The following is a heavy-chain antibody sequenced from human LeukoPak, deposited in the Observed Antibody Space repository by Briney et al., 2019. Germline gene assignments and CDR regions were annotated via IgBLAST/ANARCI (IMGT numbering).Heavy chain of an antibody. CDR2: INPNSGGT. Sequence: GASVKVSCKASGYTFTGYYMHWVRQAPGQGLEWMGWINPNSGGTNHAQKFQGRVTMTRDTSISTAYMELSRLRSDDTAVYYCAVNEPGYSSSWPTVDYWGQGTLVTVSS. CDR1: GYTFTGYY. V-gene: IGHV1-2*02. D-gene: IGHD6-13*01. J-gene: IGHJ4*02. CDR3: AVNEPGYSSSWPTVDY.